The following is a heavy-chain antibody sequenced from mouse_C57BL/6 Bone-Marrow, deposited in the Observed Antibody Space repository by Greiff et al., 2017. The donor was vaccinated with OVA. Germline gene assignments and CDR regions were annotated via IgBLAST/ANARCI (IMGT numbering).Heavy chain of an antibody. J-gene: IGHJ4*01. Sequence: QVQLQQSGAELVRPGASVTLSCKASGYTFTDYEMHWVKQTPVHGLEWIGAIDPETGGPAYNQKFKGKAILTADKASSTAYMELRSLTSEDYAVYCCTRGYSNYYAMDYWGQGTSVTVSS. CDR3: TRGYSNYYAMDY. V-gene: IGHV1-15*01. CDR1: GYTFTDYE. D-gene: IGHD2-5*01. CDR2: IDPETGGP.